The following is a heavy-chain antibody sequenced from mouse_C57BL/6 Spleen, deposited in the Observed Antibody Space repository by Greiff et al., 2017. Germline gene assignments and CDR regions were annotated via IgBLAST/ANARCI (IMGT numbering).Heavy chain of an antibody. D-gene: IGHD1-1*01. V-gene: IGHV1-81*01. CDR2: IYPRSGNT. Sequence: QVHVKQSGAELARPGASVKLSCKASGYTFTSYGISWVKQRTGQGLEWIGEIYPRSGNTYYNEKFKGKATLTADKSSSTAYMELRSLTSEDSAVYFCARQGGYYGRGYFDVWGTGTTVTVSS. CDR3: ARQGGYYGRGYFDV. CDR1: GYTFTSYG. J-gene: IGHJ1*03.